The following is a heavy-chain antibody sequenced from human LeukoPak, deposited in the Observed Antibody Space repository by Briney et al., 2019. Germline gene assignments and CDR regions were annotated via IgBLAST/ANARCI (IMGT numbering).Heavy chain of an antibody. CDR3: AKSSQVVTLNWFDP. J-gene: IGHJ5*02. V-gene: IGHV3-23*01. Sequence: GGSLRLSCAASGFTFSNYAMSWVRQAPGKGLEWVSAISGSGGSTYYADSVKGRFTISRDNSKNTLYLQMNSLRAEDTAVYYCAKSSQVVTLNWFDPWGQGTLVTVSS. CDR1: GFTFSNYA. CDR2: ISGSGGST. D-gene: IGHD4-23*01.